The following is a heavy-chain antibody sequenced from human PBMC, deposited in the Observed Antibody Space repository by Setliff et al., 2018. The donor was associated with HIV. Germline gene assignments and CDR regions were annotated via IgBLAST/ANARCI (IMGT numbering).Heavy chain of an antibody. D-gene: IGHD1-1*01. CDR1: GRSLSIYF. CDR2: IDHGGSP. CDR3: AGGFPKYNFRLFDS. Sequence: SETLSLTCAVYGRSLSIYFWTWIRQSPGKGLEWIGEIDHGGSPTYNPSFKSRVSISLDTANKQFSLTLNSLTAADSALYFCAGGFPKYNFRLFDSWGQGTLVTLL. V-gene: IGHV4-34*01. J-gene: IGHJ5*01.